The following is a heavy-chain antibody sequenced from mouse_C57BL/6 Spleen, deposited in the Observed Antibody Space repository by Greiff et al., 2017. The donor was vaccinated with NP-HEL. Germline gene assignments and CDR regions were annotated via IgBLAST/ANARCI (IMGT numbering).Heavy chain of an antibody. CDR1: GYAFSSYW. CDR2: IYPGDGDT. CDR3: ARGDGLAWFAY. D-gene: IGHD2-3*01. Sequence: VKLVESGAELVKPGASVKISCKASGYAFSSYWMNWVKQRPGKGLEWIGQIYPGDGDTNYNGKFKGKATLTADKSSSTAYMQLSSLTSEDSAVYFCARGDGLAWFAYWGQGTLVTVSA. V-gene: IGHV1-80*01. J-gene: IGHJ3*01.